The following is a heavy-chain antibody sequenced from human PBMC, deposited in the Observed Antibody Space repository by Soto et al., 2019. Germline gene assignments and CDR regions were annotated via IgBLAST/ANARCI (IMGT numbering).Heavy chain of an antibody. D-gene: IGHD3-10*01. CDR2: IYHSGST. Sequence: PSETLSVTCTFSCGSISSDYWICILQPPGKGLEWIGYIYHSGSTIYNPSFKSLVTISEDTSKNQFSLRLSSVTAADTAVYYCARDSDPPTNYYYYGMDVWGQGTTVTVSS. V-gene: IGHV4-59*12. CDR1: CGSISSDY. CDR3: ARDSDPPTNYYYYGMDV. J-gene: IGHJ6*02.